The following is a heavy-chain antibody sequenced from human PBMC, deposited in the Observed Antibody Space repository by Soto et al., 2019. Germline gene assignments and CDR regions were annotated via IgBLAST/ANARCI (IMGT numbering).Heavy chain of an antibody. CDR2: IIPIFGTA. V-gene: IGHV1-69*01. Sequence: QVQLVQSGAEVKKPGSSVKVSCKASGGTFSSYAISWVRQAPGQGLEWMGGIIPIFGTANYAQKFQGRVTITADESTSTAYLELSSLRSEDTAVYYCARDCSRGGLEGGIFVYWGQGTLVTVSS. J-gene: IGHJ4*02. D-gene: IGHD2-15*01. CDR1: GGTFSSYA. CDR3: ARDCSRGGLEGGIFVY.